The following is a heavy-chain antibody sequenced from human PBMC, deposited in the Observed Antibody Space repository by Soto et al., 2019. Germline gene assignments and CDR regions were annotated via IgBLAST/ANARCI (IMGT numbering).Heavy chain of an antibody. CDR1: GFTFSSYG. CDR2: ISYDGRNK. D-gene: IGHD2-21*02. CDR3: ARCGGDCLTLCLNYYGMDV. Sequence: QVQLVESGGGVVQPGRSLRLSCADSGFTFSSYGMHWVRQSPGKGLEWMTAISYDGRNKYYTDSVKGRFTISRDNSKNTLYLQINSLRGEDTAVYYCARCGGDCLTLCLNYYGMDVWGQGPTVTVSS. J-gene: IGHJ6*02. V-gene: IGHV3-30*03.